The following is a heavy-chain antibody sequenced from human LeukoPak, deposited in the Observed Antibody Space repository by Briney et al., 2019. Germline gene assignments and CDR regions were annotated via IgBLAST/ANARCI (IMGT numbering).Heavy chain of an antibody. CDR2: ISRDGSNT. CDR3: GKNRYSGSLSPFDI. J-gene: IGHJ3*02. D-gene: IGHD1-26*01. V-gene: IGHV3-30*18. CDR1: GFIFDKYA. Sequence: GGSLRLSCTGSGFIFDKYAMHWVRQAPGKGLEWTAVISRDGSNTFTADSVRGRFTISRDNSKNTLYLQMNSLRAEDTAVYYCGKNRYSGSLSPFDIWGQGTMVTVSS.